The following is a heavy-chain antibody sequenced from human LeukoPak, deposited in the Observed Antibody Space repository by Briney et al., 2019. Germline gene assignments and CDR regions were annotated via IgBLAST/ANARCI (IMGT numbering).Heavy chain of an antibody. V-gene: IGHV3-7*01. CDR3: ARLREYDFWNDYFVQRGFYVDY. J-gene: IGHJ4*02. Sequence: GGALRLSCAASGFTFSSYWMSWVRQAPGKGLEWVADIKKDGSEKQYVDSVRGRFTVTRDNAKSSLYLQMSSLRTEDTAVYYCARLREYDFWNDYFVQRGFYVDYWGQGILVTVSS. D-gene: IGHD3-3*01. CDR1: GFTFSSYW. CDR2: IKKDGSEK.